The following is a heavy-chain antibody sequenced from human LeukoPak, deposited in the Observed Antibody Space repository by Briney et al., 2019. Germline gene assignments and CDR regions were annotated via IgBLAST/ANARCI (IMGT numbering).Heavy chain of an antibody. CDR3: AKDSRYYGSGSHQTTDY. CDR2: ISGSGGST. Sequence: GGSLRLSCAASGFTFSSYAMSWVRQAPGKGLEWVSAISGSGGSTYYADSVKGRFTISRDNSKNTLYLQMNSLRAEDTAVYYCAKDSRYYGSGSHQTTDYWGQGTLVTVSS. D-gene: IGHD3-10*01. CDR1: GFTFSSYA. V-gene: IGHV3-23*01. J-gene: IGHJ4*02.